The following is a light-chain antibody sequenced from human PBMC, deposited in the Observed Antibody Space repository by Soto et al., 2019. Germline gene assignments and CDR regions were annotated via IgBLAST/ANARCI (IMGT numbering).Light chain of an antibody. CDR3: QSYDSSLSTVL. CDR2: RDS. J-gene: IGLJ2*01. Sequence: QSVLTQPPSVSGAPGQRVSISCTGSGSNIGAGYRVHWYQQVPGTAPKLLISRDSIRPSGVPDRFSGSKSGISASLVITGLQAEDEADYYCQSYDSSLSTVLFGGGTKLTVL. V-gene: IGLV1-40*01. CDR1: GSNIGAGYR.